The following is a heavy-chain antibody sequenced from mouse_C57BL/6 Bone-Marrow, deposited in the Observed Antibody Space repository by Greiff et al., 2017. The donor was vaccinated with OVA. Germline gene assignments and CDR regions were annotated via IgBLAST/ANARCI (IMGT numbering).Heavy chain of an antibody. J-gene: IGHJ4*01. D-gene: IGHD2-3*01. V-gene: IGHV1-76*01. CDR1: GYTFTDYY. CDR3: ARLGWLHYYAMDY. CDR2: IYPGSGNT. Sequence: QVQLQQSGAELVRPGASVKLSCKASGYTFTDYYINWVKQRPGQGLEWIARIYPGSGNTYYNEKFKGKATLTAEKSSSTAYMQLSSLTSEDSAVYFCARLGWLHYYAMDYWGQGTSVTVSS.